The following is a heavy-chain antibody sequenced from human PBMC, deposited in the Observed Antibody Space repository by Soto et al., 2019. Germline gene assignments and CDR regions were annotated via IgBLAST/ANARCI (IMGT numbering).Heavy chain of an antibody. J-gene: IGHJ3*02. D-gene: IGHD5-18*01. CDR3: AIAHTATWKGAFDI. CDR1: GYTFTSYG. CDR2: ISAYNGNT. V-gene: IGHV1-18*01. Sequence: GASVKVSCKASGYTFTSYGISWVRQAPGQGLEWMGWISAYNGNTNYAQKLQGTVTMTTDTSTSTAYMELRSLRSDDTAVYYCAIAHTATWKGAFDIWGQGTMVTVSS.